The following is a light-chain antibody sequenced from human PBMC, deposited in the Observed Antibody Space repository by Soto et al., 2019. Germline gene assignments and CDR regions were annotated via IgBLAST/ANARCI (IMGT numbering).Light chain of an antibody. CDR3: QQYNNWPPNFT. CDR2: GAS. Sequence: EIVMTQPPATLSVSPGERATLSCRASQSVSSNLAWYQQKPGQAPRLLIYGASTRATGIPARFSGSGSGTEFTLTISSLQSEDFAVYYCQQYNNWPPNFTFGPGTKVDIK. V-gene: IGKV3-15*01. J-gene: IGKJ3*01. CDR1: QSVSSN.